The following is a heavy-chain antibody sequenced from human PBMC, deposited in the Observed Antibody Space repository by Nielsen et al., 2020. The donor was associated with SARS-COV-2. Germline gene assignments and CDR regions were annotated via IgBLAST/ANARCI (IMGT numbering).Heavy chain of an antibody. D-gene: IGHD6-19*01. J-gene: IGHJ4*02. CDR1: GFTVSSNY. V-gene: IGHV3-66*01. Sequence: GESLKISCAASGFTVSSNYMSWVRQAPGKGLEWVSVIYSGGSTYYADSVKGRFTISRDNSKNTVYLQMNSLRGDDTAVYYCAREMYSSGWDWGQGTQVTVSS. CDR2: IYSGGST. CDR3: AREMYSSGWD.